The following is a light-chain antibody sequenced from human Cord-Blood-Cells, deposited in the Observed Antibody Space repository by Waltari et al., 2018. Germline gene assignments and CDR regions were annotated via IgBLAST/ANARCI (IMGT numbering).Light chain of an antibody. CDR3: QQYGSSPIT. Sequence: EIVLTQSPGTLSLSPGERATLSCRASQSVSSSYLAWYQQKPGQAPRLLIYGASSRATGIPDRFSGSGSGTDFTLTIRRLEPEDFAVYYCQQYGSSPITVGQVRRLEIK. J-gene: IGKJ5*01. V-gene: IGKV3-20*01. CDR2: GAS. CDR1: QSVSSSY.